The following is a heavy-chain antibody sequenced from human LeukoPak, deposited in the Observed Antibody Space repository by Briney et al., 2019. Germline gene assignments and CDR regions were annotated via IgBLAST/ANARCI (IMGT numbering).Heavy chain of an antibody. J-gene: IGHJ4*02. Sequence: SVTVSCKASGGTFSSYAISWVRQAPGQGLEWMGGIIPIFGTANYAQKFQGRVTITADESTSTAYMELSSLRFEDTVVYYCARGRVVPVPDYWGQGTLVTVSS. CDR1: GGTFSSYA. V-gene: IGHV1-69*13. CDR3: ARGRVVPVPDY. CDR2: IIPIFGTA. D-gene: IGHD2-2*01.